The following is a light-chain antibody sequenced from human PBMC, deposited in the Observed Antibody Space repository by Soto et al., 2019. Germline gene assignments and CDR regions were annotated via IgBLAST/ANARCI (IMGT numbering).Light chain of an antibody. J-gene: IGKJ1*01. CDR2: AES. Sequence: DSQRTQSPASRSAAVGDRCISTCRAGQRIRKYLNWYQHKPGKVPTLIIYAESSLQSEVPSRLSGSGSGTDFTLTISSLQPEDFATYYCQQSYSTLWTFGQATTVDI. CDR1: QRIRKY. V-gene: IGKV1-39*01. CDR3: QQSYSTLWT.